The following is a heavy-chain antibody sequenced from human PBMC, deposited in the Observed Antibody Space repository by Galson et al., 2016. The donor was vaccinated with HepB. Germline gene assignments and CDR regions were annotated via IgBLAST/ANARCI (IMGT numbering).Heavy chain of an antibody. CDR2: TFYRSQWHY. Sequence: CAISWDSVSGNSVAWMWIRQSPSRGLEWLGRTFYRSQWHYNYAESVKSRITINPDTSKNQFSLQLSSVTPEDTAVYYCVRAVPNWNYGFDVGGQGTAVTGSS. CDR3: VRAVPNWNYGFDV. D-gene: IGHD1-1*01. V-gene: IGHV6-1*01. J-gene: IGHJ6*02. CDR1: WDSVSGNSVA.